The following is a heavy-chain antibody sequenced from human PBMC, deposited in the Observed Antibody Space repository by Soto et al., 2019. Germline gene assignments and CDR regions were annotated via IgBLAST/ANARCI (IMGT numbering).Heavy chain of an antibody. D-gene: IGHD3-16*01. CDR2: IKSRPAGGTI. Sequence: EVQLVESGGDLVKAGGSLRLSCAASGFTFSNAWFNWVRQAPGKGLEWVGRIKSRPAGGTIDYTTPVKGRFIISRDDSTNTVYLQMNSLKTEDTALYYCTTGGGVVGIDYWGQGTLVTVSS. CDR1: GFTFSNAW. CDR3: TTGGGVVGIDY. J-gene: IGHJ4*02. V-gene: IGHV3-15*07.